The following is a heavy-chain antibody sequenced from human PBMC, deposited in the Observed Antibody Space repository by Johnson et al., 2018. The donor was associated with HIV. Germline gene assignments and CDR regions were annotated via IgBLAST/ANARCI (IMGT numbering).Heavy chain of an antibody. J-gene: IGHJ3*02. Sequence: VQLVESGGGLVKPGVSLRLSCAASGFSFSDHYMSWIRQAPEKGLEWVSYISGSGDTIYYADSVKGRFTISRDSAKNSLYLQMNSLRDEDTAVYFCARGGGWKGSFDIWGQGTMVTVSS. CDR2: ISGSGDTI. V-gene: IGHV3-11*04. CDR3: ARGGGWKGSFDI. D-gene: IGHD1-1*01. CDR1: GFSFSDHY.